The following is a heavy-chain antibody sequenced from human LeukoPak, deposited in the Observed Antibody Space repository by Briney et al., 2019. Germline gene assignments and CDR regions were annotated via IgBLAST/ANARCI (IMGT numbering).Heavy chain of an antibody. CDR1: GFTFSSYW. V-gene: IGHV3-7*01. CDR3: ARVVFPSRVSDY. Sequence: GGSLRLSCAASGFTFSSYWMSWVRQAPGKGLEWVANIKQDGSEKYYVDSVKGRFTISKDNAKNSLYLQMNSLRVEDTAVYYCARVVFPSRVSDYWDQGTLVTVSS. J-gene: IGHJ4*02. CDR2: IKQDGSEK. D-gene: IGHD2-21*01.